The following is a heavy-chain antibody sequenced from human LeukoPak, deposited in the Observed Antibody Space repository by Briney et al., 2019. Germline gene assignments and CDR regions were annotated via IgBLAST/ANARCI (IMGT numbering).Heavy chain of an antibody. CDR1: GGSISSGGYY. Sequence: PSQTLSLTCTVSGGSISSGGYYWSWIRQHPGKGLEWIGYIYYSGSTYYNPSLKSRVTISVDTSKNQFSLKPSSVTAADTAVYYCAGSVRFLEWLLHDYWGQGTLVTVSS. V-gene: IGHV4-31*03. CDR2: IYYSGST. J-gene: IGHJ4*02. CDR3: AGSVRFLEWLLHDY. D-gene: IGHD3-3*01.